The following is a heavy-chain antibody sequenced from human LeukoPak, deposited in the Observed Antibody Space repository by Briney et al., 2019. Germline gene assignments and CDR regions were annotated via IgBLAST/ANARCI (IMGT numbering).Heavy chain of an antibody. D-gene: IGHD2-15*01. V-gene: IGHV4-38-2*01. CDR1: GYSTSSGYY. CDR3: ARPAATGYYFDY. J-gene: IGHJ4*02. CDR2: IYHSGST. Sequence: PSETLSLTCAVSGYSTSSGYYWGWVRQPPGKGLEWIGSIYHSGSTYYNPSLKSRVSISVDTSKNQFSLKLSSVTAADTAVYYCARPAATGYYFDYWGQGTLVTVSS.